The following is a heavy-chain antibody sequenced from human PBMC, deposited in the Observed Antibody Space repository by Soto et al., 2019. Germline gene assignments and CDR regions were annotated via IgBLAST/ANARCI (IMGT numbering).Heavy chain of an antibody. CDR2: ISYDGSNK. CDR3: AQDRTAILAEVSWLES. Sequence: QVLLVESGGGVVQPGGSLTLSCVGSGFTFNSHGMHWVRQAPGKGLEWVAVISYDGSNKYYEESGKGRFTISRDNSRNTVYLQLTSLRAEDTALYYCAQDRTAILAEVSWLESWGQGTLVTVSA. CDR1: GFTFNSHG. D-gene: IGHD5-12*01. V-gene: IGHV3-30*18. J-gene: IGHJ5*02.